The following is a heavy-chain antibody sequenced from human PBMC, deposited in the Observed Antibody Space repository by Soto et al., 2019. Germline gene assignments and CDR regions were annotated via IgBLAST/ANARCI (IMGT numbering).Heavy chain of an antibody. D-gene: IGHD5-12*01. J-gene: IGHJ3*02. CDR3: ARDRDGYTPI. CDR1: GFTLSSYW. CDR2: IKQDGSEK. V-gene: IGHV3-7*05. Sequence: EVQLVESGGGLVQPGGSLRLSCAASGFTLSSYWMSWVRQAPGKGLEWVANIKQDGSEKYYVDFVKGRFTISRDNAKNSLYLQMNSLRAEDTAVYYCARDRDGYTPIWGQGTMVTVSS.